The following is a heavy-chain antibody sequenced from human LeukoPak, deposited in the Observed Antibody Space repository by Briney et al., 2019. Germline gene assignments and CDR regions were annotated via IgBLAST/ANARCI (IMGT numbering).Heavy chain of an antibody. D-gene: IGHD5-24*01. J-gene: IGHJ4*02. Sequence: GGSLRLSCAASGFTFDDYAMHWVRQAPGKGLEWVSGISWNSGSIGYADSVKGRFTISRDNAKNSVFLQMSSLRPEDTAVYYCARGEYHQDGIGTNRFDNWGQGALVTVSS. CDR1: GFTFDDYA. CDR2: ISWNSGSI. V-gene: IGHV3-9*01. CDR3: ARGEYHQDGIGTNRFDN.